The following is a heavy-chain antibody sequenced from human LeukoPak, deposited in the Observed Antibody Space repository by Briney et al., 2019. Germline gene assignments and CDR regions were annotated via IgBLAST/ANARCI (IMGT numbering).Heavy chain of an antibody. CDR3: ARTEHYYDFWSGYYNPSEYFDL. J-gene: IGHJ2*01. CDR1: GYTFTSYG. D-gene: IGHD3-3*01. CDR2: ISAYNGNT. Sequence: ASVKVSCKASGYTFTSYGISWVRQAPGQGLEWMGWISAYNGNTNYAQKLQGRVTMTTDTSTSTAYMEPRSLRSDDTAVYYWARTEHYYDFWSGYYNPSEYFDLWGRGTLVTVSS. V-gene: IGHV1-18*01.